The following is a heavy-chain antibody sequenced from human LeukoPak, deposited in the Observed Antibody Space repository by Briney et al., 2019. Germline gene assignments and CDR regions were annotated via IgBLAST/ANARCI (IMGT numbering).Heavy chain of an antibody. V-gene: IGHV3-23*01. CDR3: AKNRAVGSPRGTFHI. CDR1: GFTFSSYA. J-gene: IGHJ3*02. CDR2: MSASAIGT. Sequence: PGGSLRLSCAASGFTFSSYAMSWVRQAPGKGLEWVSSMSASAIGTYYADSVKGRFTVSRDNSKNTLYLQLNSLTAGDTAIYYCAKNRAVGSPRGTFHIWGQGTMVAVSS. D-gene: IGHD1-26*01.